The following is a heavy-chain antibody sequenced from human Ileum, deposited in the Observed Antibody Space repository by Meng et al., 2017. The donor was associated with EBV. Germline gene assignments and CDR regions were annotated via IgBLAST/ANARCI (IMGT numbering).Heavy chain of an antibody. Sequence: QGRLQEAGPGLVKPSETLSFTCSVAGGSVSSGGNYWSWIRQPPGKGLEWIGYIYNSGSTNYNPSLKSRVTISVDTSKNQFSLKLSSVTAADTAVYYCARDGYSSGSDWGQGTLVTVSS. J-gene: IGHJ4*02. V-gene: IGHV4-61*08. CDR1: GGSVSSGGNY. CDR3: ARDGYSSGSD. CDR2: IYNSGST. D-gene: IGHD6-19*01.